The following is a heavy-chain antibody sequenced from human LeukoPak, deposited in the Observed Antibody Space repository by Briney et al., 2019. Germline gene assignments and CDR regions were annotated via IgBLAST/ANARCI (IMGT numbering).Heavy chain of an antibody. D-gene: IGHD3-10*02. CDR1: GYTFTSYA. Sequence: ASVKVSCKASGYTFTSYAMHWVRQAPGQRLEWMGWINAGNGNTKYSQKFQGRVTITRDTSASTAYMELSSLRSEDTAVYYCASETQPLFGSIDAFDIWGQGTMVAVSS. CDR3: ASETQPLFGSIDAFDI. V-gene: IGHV1-3*01. CDR2: INAGNGNT. J-gene: IGHJ3*02.